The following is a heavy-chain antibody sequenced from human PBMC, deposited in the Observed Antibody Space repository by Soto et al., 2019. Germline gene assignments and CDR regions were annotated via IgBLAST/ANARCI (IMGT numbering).Heavy chain of an antibody. J-gene: IGHJ6*03. CDR2: FDPEDGET. CDR1: GYTLTELS. V-gene: IGHV1-24*01. Sequence: VPVKVSCKVSGYTLTELSMHWVRQAPGKGLEWMGGFDPEDGETIYAQKFQGRVTMTEDTSTDTAYMELSSLRSEDTAVYYCATGGKYCTNGVCPYYYYYMDVWGKGTTVTVSS. CDR3: ATGGKYCTNGVCPYYYYYMDV. D-gene: IGHD2-8*01.